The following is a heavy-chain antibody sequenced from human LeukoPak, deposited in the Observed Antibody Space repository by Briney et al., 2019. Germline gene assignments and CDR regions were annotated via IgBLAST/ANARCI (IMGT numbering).Heavy chain of an antibody. V-gene: IGHV1-46*01. CDR3: ASLDYGGNSLGFN. CDR1: GYTFTSYY. D-gene: IGHD4-23*01. CDR2: INPSGGST. Sequence: GASVKVSCKASGYTFTSYYMHWVRQAPGQGVEWMGIINPSGGSTSYAQKFQARVTITKDESTSTAYMELSSLRSEDTAVYYCASLDYGGNSLGFNWGQGTLVTVSS. J-gene: IGHJ4*02.